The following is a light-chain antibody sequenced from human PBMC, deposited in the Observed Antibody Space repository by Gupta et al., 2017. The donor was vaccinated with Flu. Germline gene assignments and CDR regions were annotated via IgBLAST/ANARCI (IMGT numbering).Light chain of an antibody. CDR1: SSNIGSNT. V-gene: IGLV1-44*01. Sequence: QSVLPQPPSASVTPGQRVTISCSGSSSNIGSNTVNWYQQHPGTAPKHLIISSNLRPSGVPDQGSGCKSGSSASRVIRGRQYEDEADDYCGEWDDSMKGHVFGTGTKVTVL. J-gene: IGLJ1*01. CDR3: GEWDDSMKGHV. CDR2: SSN.